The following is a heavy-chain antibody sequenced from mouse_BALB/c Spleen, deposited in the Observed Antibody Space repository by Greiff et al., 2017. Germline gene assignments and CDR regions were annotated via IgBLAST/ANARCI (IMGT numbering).Heavy chain of an antibody. J-gene: IGHJ3*01. CDR1: GYSFTSYW. V-gene: IGHV1S126*01. CDR3: ARREITTARAAY. D-gene: IGHD1-2*01. Sequence: VQLQQSGPQLVRPGASVKISCKASGYSFTSYWMHWVKQRPGQGLEWIGMIDPSDSETRLNQKFKDKATLTVDKSSSTAYMQLSSPTSEDSAVYYCARREITTARAAYWGQGTLVTVSA. CDR2: IDPSDSET.